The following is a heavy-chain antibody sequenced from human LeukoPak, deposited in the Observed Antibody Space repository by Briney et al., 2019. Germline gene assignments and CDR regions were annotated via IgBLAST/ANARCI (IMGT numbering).Heavy chain of an antibody. CDR3: ARDYYDSSGYLRYNWFDP. J-gene: IGHJ5*02. CDR2: IYTSGSP. CDR1: GGSISNYY. Sequence: SETLSLTCTVSGGSISNYYWSWIRQPAGKGLECIGHIYTSGSPNYNPSLKSRVTMSVDTSKNQFSLKLSSVTAADTAVYHCARDYYDSSGYLRYNWFDPWGQGTLVTVSS. V-gene: IGHV4-4*07. D-gene: IGHD3-22*01.